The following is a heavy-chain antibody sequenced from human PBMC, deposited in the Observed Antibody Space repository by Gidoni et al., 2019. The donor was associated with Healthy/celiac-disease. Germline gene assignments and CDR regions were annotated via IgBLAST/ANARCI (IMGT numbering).Heavy chain of an antibody. D-gene: IGHD6-19*01. CDR1: GFTFGVYA. CDR3: TRDWFDIAVAGDDTYYYYYGMDV. Sequence: EVQLVESGGGLVQPGRSLRLSCTASGFTFGVYAMSWFRQARGKGLEWVGFIRSKAYGGTTEYAASVKGRFTISRDDSKSIAYLQMNSLKTEDTAVYYCTRDWFDIAVAGDDTYYYYYGMDVWGQGTTVTVSS. J-gene: IGHJ6*02. V-gene: IGHV3-49*03. CDR2: IRSKAYGGTT.